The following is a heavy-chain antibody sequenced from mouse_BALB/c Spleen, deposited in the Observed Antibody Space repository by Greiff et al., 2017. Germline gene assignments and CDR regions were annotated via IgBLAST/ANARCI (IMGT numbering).Heavy chain of an antibody. CDR2: ISSGSSTI. Sequence: EVQLVESGGGLVQPGGSRKLSCAASGFTFSSFGMHWVRQAPEKGLEWVAYISSGSSTIYYADTVKGRFTISRDNPKNTLFLQMTSLRSEDTAMYYCASFYYYAMDYWGQGTSVTVSS. V-gene: IGHV5-17*02. J-gene: IGHJ4*01. CDR3: ASFYYYAMDY. CDR1: GFTFSSFG.